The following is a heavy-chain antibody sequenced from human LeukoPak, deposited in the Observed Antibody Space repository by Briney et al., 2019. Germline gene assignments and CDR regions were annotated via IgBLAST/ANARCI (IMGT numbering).Heavy chain of an antibody. V-gene: IGHV3-30-3*01. D-gene: IGHD5-18*01. Sequence: PGGSLRLSCAASGFTFSSYAMSWVRQAPGKGLEWVAVISYDGSNKYYADSVKGRFTISRDNSKNTLYLQMNSLRAEDTAVYYCARDRDRYSYTYYFDYWGQGTLVTVSS. J-gene: IGHJ4*02. CDR2: ISYDGSNK. CDR1: GFTFSSYA. CDR3: ARDRDRYSYTYYFDY.